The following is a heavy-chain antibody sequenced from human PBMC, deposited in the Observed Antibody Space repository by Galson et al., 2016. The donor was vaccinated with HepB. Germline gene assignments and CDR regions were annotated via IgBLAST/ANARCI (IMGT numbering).Heavy chain of an antibody. CDR3: ARLTMIRGVMWDY. CDR2: IYWDDDK. CDR1: GFSLSTGGLG. D-gene: IGHD3-10*01. Sequence: PALVKPTQTLTLTCTFSGFSLSTGGLGVGWIRQPPGKALEWLALIYWDDDKRYSPSLKNRITITKDTPKNQVVLTMTNMAPVDTATYYCARLTMIRGVMWDYWGQGTLVTVSS. J-gene: IGHJ4*02. V-gene: IGHV2-5*02.